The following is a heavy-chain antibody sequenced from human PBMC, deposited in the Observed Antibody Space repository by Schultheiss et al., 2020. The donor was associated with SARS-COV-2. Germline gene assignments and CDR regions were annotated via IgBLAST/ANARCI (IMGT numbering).Heavy chain of an antibody. Sequence: GESLKISCAASGFTFSSYAMSWVRQAPGKGLEWVSAISSSGSTIYYADSVKGRFTISRDNAKNSLYLQMNSLRAEDTAVYYCARARTTIFGVDHFDYWGQGTLVTVSS. CDR3: ARARTTIFGVDHFDY. CDR1: GFTFSSYA. J-gene: IGHJ4*02. D-gene: IGHD3-3*01. V-gene: IGHV3-21*04. CDR2: ISSSGSTI.